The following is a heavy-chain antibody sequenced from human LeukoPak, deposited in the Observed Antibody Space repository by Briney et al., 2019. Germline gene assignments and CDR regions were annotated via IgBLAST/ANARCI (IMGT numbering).Heavy chain of an antibody. Sequence: SETLSLTCTVSGGSISSGSFSWGWIRQPPGKGLEGIGTIYYSGSTYYNPSLKSRVTISVDTSKNQFSLKLRSVTAADTALYYCARLTGRRSINMIVVVIQPPDSWGQGTLVTVSS. CDR3: ARLTGRRSINMIVVVIQPPDS. CDR2: IYYSGST. V-gene: IGHV4-39*01. D-gene: IGHD3-22*01. CDR1: GGSISSGSFS. J-gene: IGHJ4*02.